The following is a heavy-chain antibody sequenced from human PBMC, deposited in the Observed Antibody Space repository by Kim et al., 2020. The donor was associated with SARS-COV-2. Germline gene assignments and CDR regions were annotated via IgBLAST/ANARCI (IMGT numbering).Heavy chain of an antibody. V-gene: IGHV3-48*03. D-gene: IGHD6-19*01. CDR2: ISSSGSTI. Sequence: GGSLRLSCAASGFTLSSYEMNWVRQAPGKGLEWVSYISSSGSTIYYADSVKGRFTISRDNAKNSLYLQMNSLRAEDTAVYYCAREDSSGWSSVDYWGQGTLVTVSS. CDR3: AREDSSGWSSVDY. J-gene: IGHJ4*02. CDR1: GFTLSSYE.